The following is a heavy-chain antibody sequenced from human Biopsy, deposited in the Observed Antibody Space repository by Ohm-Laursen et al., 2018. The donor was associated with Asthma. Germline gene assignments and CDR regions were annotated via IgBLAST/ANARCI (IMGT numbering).Heavy chain of an antibody. J-gene: IGHJ6*02. CDR1: GDSFSNYA. Sequence: SVKVSCKASGDSFSNYAISWARQAPGQGLEWMGGLIPVLGTPDHAQMFEGRVTKTADESTSTAYMELSSLSSEDTAVYYCARGYSGADRIVYYYAGLEVWGQGTTVTVSS. CDR2: LIPVLGTP. V-gene: IGHV1-69*13. D-gene: IGHD5-12*01. CDR3: ARGYSGADRIVYYYAGLEV.